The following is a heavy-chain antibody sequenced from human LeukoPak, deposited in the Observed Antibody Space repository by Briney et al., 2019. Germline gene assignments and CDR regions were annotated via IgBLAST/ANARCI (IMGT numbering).Heavy chain of an antibody. J-gene: IGHJ4*02. Sequence: ASVKVSCTPSGYTFTSYAISWLRQAPGQGLEWMGWISTYSGNTNYAQKLQGRITMTIETSTSTAYMELRSLRSDDTAVYYCARGGSRVVTYGNFDYWGQGTLVTVSS. CDR1: GYTFTSYA. CDR2: ISTYSGNT. CDR3: ARGGSRVVTYGNFDY. D-gene: IGHD2-21*02. V-gene: IGHV1-18*01.